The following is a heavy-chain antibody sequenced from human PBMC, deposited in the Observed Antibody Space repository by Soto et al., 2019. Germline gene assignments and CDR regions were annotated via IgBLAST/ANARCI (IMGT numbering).Heavy chain of an antibody. CDR2: INPNSGGT. CDR1: GYAFIGYY. Sequence: GASVKVSCKASGYAFIGYYIHWVRQAPGQGLEWMGWINPNSGGTNYAQKFQGRVTMTRDTSISTVSMDLSSLRSDDTAVYYCARAFCSTITCYGWFDPWGQGTLVTVSS. CDR3: ARAFCSTITCYGWFDP. D-gene: IGHD2-2*01. J-gene: IGHJ5*02. V-gene: IGHV1-2*02.